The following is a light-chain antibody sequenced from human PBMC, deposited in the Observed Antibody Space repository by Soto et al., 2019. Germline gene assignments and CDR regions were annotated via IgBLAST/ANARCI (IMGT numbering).Light chain of an antibody. CDR2: AAS. V-gene: IGKV1-9*01. CDR1: QGIRDY. J-gene: IGKJ3*01. CDR3: KPLNSYPFS. Sequence: IQLTQSPSSLSASVGDRVTITCRASQGIRDYLAGYQQKPGKAPKLLIYAASIVEIGVPSRFSGSGSGTDFTLTINSLQPEDFATYFCKPLNSYPFSFGPGAKVDI.